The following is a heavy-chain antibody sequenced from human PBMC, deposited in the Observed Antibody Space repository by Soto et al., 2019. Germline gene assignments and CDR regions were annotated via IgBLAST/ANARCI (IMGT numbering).Heavy chain of an antibody. CDR2: ISHDGHA. D-gene: IGHD4-17*01. J-gene: IGHJ5*02. CDR3: ARQVYGDYLGGNWFDP. CDR1: GDSIVATHYC. Sequence: SETLSLTCSVLGDSIVATHYCFFGIGQWPSKGLEWIGSISHDGHAYYDPSLKSRVTLFADTSRNQFPLKMKSVTVADTALYFYARQVYGDYLGGNWFDPWGQGALVTVSS. V-gene: IGHV4-39*01.